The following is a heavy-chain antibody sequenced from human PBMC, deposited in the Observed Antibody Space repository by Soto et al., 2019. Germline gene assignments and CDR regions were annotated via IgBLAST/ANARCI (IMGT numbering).Heavy chain of an antibody. V-gene: IGHV3-23*01. CDR2: ISGSGGST. Sequence: GGSLRLSCAASGFTFSYYAMSWVRQAPGKGLEWVSAISGSGGSTYYADSVKGRFTISRDNSKNTLYLQMNSLRAEGTAVYYCAKLDYDSSGYYSTIDYWGQGTLVTVSS. D-gene: IGHD3-22*01. CDR1: GFTFSYYA. J-gene: IGHJ4*02. CDR3: AKLDYDSSGYYSTIDY.